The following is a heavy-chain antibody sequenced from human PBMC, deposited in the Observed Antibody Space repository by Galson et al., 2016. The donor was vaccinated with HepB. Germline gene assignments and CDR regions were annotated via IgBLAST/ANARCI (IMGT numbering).Heavy chain of an antibody. Sequence: SVKVSCKASGDTFSSYTFIWVRQAPGQAFEWVGRIIPILGIAIYAQNLQGRVTITADESTSTAYLTLSNLTSEDTAVYYCANVVFKRTFGSGGRPHNWFDPWGQGTLGTVSS. CDR3: ANVVFKRTFGSGGRPHNWFDP. V-gene: IGHV1-69*02. CDR2: IIPILGIA. CDR1: GDTFSSYT. D-gene: IGHD3-10*01. J-gene: IGHJ5*02.